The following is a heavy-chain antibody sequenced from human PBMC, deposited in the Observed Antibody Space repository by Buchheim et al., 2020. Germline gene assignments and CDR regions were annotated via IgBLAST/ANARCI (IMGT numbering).Heavy chain of an antibody. V-gene: IGHV3-15*01. D-gene: IGHD1-20*01. Sequence: EVQLVESGGDLVEPGGSLRLSCAASGFTVTNAWMNWVRQAPGKGLEWVGRIRSKSDGGTTDFATPVKGRFTISRDDSENTLYLQMNSLRTEDTAMYYCTSISGTSSLDNWGQGTL. J-gene: IGHJ4*02. CDR3: TSISGTSSLDN. CDR1: GFTVTNAW. CDR2: IRSKSDGGTT.